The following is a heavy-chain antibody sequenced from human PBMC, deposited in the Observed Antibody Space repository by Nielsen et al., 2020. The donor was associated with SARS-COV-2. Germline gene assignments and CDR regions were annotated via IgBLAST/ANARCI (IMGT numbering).Heavy chain of an antibody. CDR2: ISYDGSNK. CDR1: GFTFSSYG. CDR3: ARGNYDFWSGYYYYFDY. Sequence: GESLKISCAASGFTFSSYGMHWVRQAPGKGLEWVAVISYDGSNKYYADSVKGRFTISRDNSKNTLYLQMNSLRAEDTAVYYCARGNYDFWSGYYYYFDYWGQGTLVTVSS. V-gene: IGHV3-30*03. J-gene: IGHJ4*02. D-gene: IGHD3-3*01.